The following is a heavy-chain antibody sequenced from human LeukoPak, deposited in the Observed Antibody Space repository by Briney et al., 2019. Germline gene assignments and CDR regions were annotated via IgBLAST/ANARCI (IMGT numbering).Heavy chain of an antibody. CDR1: GGSISSYY. J-gene: IGHJ5*02. D-gene: IGHD6-13*01. CDR3: AREGSSSWCNRGGWFDP. V-gene: IGHV4-59*12. CDR2: IYYSGST. Sequence: SETLSLTCTVSGGSISSYYWSWIRQPPGKGLEWIGYIYYSGSTNYNPSLKSRVTISVDTSKNQFSLKLSSVTAADTAVYYCAREGSSSWCNRGGWFDPWGQGTLVTVSS.